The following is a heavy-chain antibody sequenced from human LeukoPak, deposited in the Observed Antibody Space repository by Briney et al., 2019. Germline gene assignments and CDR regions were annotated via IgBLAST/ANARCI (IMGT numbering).Heavy chain of an antibody. CDR2: ISSSSSTI. D-gene: IGHD4-17*01. V-gene: IGHV3-48*04. J-gene: IGHJ6*03. CDR1: GFTFSSYS. Sequence: GGSLRLSCAASGFTFSSYSMNWVRQAPGKGLEWVSYISSSSSTIYYADSVKGRFTISRDNAKNSLYLQMNSLRAEDTAVYYCARDGGDYYYYYMDVWGKGTTVTISS. CDR3: ARDGGDYYYYYMDV.